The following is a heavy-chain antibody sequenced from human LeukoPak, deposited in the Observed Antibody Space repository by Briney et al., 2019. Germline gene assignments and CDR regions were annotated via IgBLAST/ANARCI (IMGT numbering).Heavy chain of an antibody. Sequence: ASVKVSCKASGYTFSTYAIHWVRQAPGQRPEWMGWINAGSGNTKSSQKFQGRVSITRDKSASTAYMELSSLRSEDTAVYYCARAQGAYDFAAFDIWGQGTVVIASP. CDR1: GYTFSTYA. CDR3: ARAQGAYDFAAFDI. V-gene: IGHV1-3*01. J-gene: IGHJ3*02. D-gene: IGHD5-12*01. CDR2: INAGSGNT.